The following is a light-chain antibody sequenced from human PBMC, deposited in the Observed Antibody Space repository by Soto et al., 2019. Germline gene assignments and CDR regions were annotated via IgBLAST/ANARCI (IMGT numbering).Light chain of an antibody. J-gene: IGLJ3*02. CDR1: SSDVGGYNY. CDR3: SSYTRSNTLVV. V-gene: IGLV2-14*01. CDR2: EVS. Sequence: QSALTQPAFVSGSPGQSITISCTGTSSDVGGYNYVSWYQHPPGKAPKLMISEVSNRPSGVSNRFSGSKSGNTASLTISGLQAEDEADYYCSSYTRSNTLVVFGGGTKVTVL.